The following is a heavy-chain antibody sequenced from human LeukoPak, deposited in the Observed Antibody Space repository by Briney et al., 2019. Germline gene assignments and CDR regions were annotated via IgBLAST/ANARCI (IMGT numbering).Heavy chain of an antibody. Sequence: VASVKVSCKASGYTFTSYGISWVRQAPGQGLEGMEWISAYNGNTNYAQKLQGRVTMTTDTSTSTAYMELRSLRSDDTAVYYCARDRQVYGSGSYSYWGQGTLVTVSS. CDR3: ARDRQVYGSGSYSY. V-gene: IGHV1-18*01. D-gene: IGHD3-10*01. J-gene: IGHJ4*02. CDR1: GYTFTSYG. CDR2: ISAYNGNT.